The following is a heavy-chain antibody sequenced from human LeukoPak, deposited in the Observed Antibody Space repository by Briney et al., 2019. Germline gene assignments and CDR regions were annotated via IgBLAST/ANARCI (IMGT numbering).Heavy chain of an antibody. CDR2: ISYDGSNR. J-gene: IGHJ4*02. V-gene: IGHV3-30*04. CDR1: GFTFSSYA. Sequence: PGRSLRLSCAASGFTFSSYAMHWVRQAPDKGLEWVAVISYDGSNRYYADSVKGRFTISRDNSKNTLYLQMNSLRAEDTAVYYCARAKSTSGLVVVVAATLLFDYWGQGTLVTVSS. D-gene: IGHD2-15*01. CDR3: ARAKSTSGLVVVVAATLLFDY.